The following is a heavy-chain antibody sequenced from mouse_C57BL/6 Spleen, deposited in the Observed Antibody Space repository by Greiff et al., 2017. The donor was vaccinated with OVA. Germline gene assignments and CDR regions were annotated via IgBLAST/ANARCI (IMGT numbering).Heavy chain of an antibody. CDR1: GYAFSSSW. Sequence: VKLQQSGPELVKPGASVKISCKASGYAFSSSWMNWVKQRPGKGLEWIGRIYPGDGDTNYNGKFKGKATLTADKSSSTAYMQLSSLTSEDSAVYFCARQTGTIPFDYWGQGTTLTVSS. V-gene: IGHV1-82*01. CDR3: ARQTGTIPFDY. D-gene: IGHD4-1*01. CDR2: IYPGDGDT. J-gene: IGHJ2*01.